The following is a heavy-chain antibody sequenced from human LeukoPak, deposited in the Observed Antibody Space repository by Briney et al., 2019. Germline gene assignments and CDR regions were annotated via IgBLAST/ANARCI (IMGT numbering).Heavy chain of an antibody. CDR2: ISSSSSYI. CDR3: AREDTVAGTFDY. D-gene: IGHD6-19*01. CDR1: GFTFSSYA. V-gene: IGHV3-21*01. Sequence: GGSLRLSCAASGFTFSSYAMSWVRQAPGKGLEWVSAISSSSSYIYYADSVKGRFTISRDNAKNSLYLQMNSLRAEDTAVYYCAREDTVAGTFDYWGQGTLVTVSS. J-gene: IGHJ4*02.